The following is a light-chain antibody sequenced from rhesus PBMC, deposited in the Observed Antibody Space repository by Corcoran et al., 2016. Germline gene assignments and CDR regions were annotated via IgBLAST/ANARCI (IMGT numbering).Light chain of an antibody. J-gene: IGLJ1*01. CDR1: NIGNSN. Sequence: SYDLTQPPSVSVSPGQTARITCGGDNIGNSNVHWYQQKPPQAPLLVIYFADERPSGIPERFPGSNSATTATLTISGVEAGDEADYFCQVWDPSRDQYIFGGGTRLTVL. CDR2: FAD. CDR3: QVWDPSRDQYI. V-gene: IGLV3-44*01.